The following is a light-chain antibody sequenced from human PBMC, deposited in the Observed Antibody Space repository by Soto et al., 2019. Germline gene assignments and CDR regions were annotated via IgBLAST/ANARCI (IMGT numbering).Light chain of an antibody. J-gene: IGKJ5*01. V-gene: IGKV1-9*01. CDR1: QEIAIY. CDR2: AAS. Sequence: QVTQPQSSLSASVGDRVTITCRASQEIAIYLAWYQQKPGEAPKLLIYAASTLYGGVPSRFSGSGSGTDFALTITSLQAEDFATYYCQQLNSYPITFGQGTRLEIK. CDR3: QQLNSYPIT.